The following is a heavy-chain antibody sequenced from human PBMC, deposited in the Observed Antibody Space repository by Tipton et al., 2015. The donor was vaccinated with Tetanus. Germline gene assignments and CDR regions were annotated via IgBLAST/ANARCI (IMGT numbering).Heavy chain of an antibody. CDR2: IYYSGST. V-gene: IGHV4-39*07. CDR3: GRGGIAAAGGGLDY. CDR1: GGSISNYY. D-gene: IGHD6-13*01. J-gene: IGHJ4*02. Sequence: GLVKPSETLSLTCTVSGGSISNYYWGWIRQPPGKGLEWIGRIYYSGSTSYNPSLKSRVTISVDTSKNQFSLELSSVTAADTAVYYCGRGGIAAAGGGLDYWGQGTLVTVSS.